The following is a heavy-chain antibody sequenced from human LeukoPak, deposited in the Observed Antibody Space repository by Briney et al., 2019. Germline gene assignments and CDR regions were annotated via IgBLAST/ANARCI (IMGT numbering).Heavy chain of an antibody. CDR2: IYPGDSDT. CDR3: ARRRITTGDAFDI. J-gene: IGHJ3*02. D-gene: IGHD4-17*01. V-gene: IGHV5-51*01. Sequence: GGSLKISCKGSGYRFTSYWIGWVRQMPGKGLEWRGIIYPGDSDTRYSPSFQGQVTISADKSIGTACLQWSSLKASDTAMYYCARRRITTGDAFDIWGQGTMVTVSS. CDR1: GYRFTSYW.